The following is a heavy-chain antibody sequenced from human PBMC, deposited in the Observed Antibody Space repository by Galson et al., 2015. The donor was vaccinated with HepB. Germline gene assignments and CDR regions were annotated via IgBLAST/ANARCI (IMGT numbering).Heavy chain of an antibody. V-gene: IGHV3-21*01. CDR2: ISSSNNYI. J-gene: IGHJ4*02. CDR3: ARDHYDDIGEGILGY. Sequence: SLRLSCAASGFTFSSYSMNWVRQAPGKGLEWVSSISSSNNYIYYADSVKGRFTISRDNAKNSLYLQMNSLRAEDTAVYYCARDHYDDIGEGILGYWGQGTLVTASS. CDR1: GFTFSSYS. D-gene: IGHD3-16*01.